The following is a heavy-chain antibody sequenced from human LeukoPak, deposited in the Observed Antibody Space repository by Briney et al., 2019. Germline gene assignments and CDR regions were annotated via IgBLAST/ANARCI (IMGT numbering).Heavy chain of an antibody. CDR3: AELGITMIGGV. D-gene: IGHD3-10*02. CDR1: GFTFSGYW. CDR2: TDEDGSAK. Sequence: PGGSLRLSCAASGFTFSGYWMTWVRQAPGKGLEWVANTDEDGSAKYYLGSVKGRFTISRDNAKNSLYLQMNSLRAEDTAVYYCAELGITMIGGVWGKGTTVTISS. V-gene: IGHV3-7*01. J-gene: IGHJ6*04.